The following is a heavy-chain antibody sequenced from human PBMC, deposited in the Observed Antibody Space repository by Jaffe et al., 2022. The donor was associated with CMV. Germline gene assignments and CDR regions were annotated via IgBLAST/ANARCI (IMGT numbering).Heavy chain of an antibody. CDR1: GYTFTSYD. CDR3: ARGLKRDYYDSSGSGV. V-gene: IGHV1-8*01. D-gene: IGHD3-22*01. J-gene: IGHJ4*02. CDR2: MNPNSGNT. Sequence: QVQLVQSGAEVKKPGASVKVSCKASGYTFTSYDINWVRQATGQGLEWMGWMNPNSGNTGYAQKFQGRVTMTRNTSISTAYMELSSLRSEDTAVYYCARGLKRDYYDSSGSGVWGQGTLVTVSS.